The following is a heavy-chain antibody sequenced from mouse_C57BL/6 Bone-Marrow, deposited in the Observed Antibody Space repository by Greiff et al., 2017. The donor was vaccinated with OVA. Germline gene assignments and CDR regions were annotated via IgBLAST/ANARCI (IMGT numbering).Heavy chain of an antibody. J-gene: IGHJ4*01. Sequence: EVKLVESGPELVKPGASVKISCKASGYSFTDYNMNWVKQSNGKSLEWIGVINPNYGTTSYNQKFKGKANLTVDQSSSTAYMQLNSLTSEDSAVYYCARSYYDYDEAMDYWGQGTSVTVSS. CDR1: GYSFTDYN. V-gene: IGHV1-39*01. CDR3: ARSYYDYDEAMDY. CDR2: INPNYGTT. D-gene: IGHD2-4*01.